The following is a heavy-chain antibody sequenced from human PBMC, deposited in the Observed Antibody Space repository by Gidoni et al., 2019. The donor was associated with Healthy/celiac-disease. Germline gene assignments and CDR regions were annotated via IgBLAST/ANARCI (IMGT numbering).Heavy chain of an antibody. Sequence: QVQLQESGPGLVKPSATRSLPCTGSGGSISSYYWSWIRQPPGQGLEWSGYIYYSGSTNYTPSLKSRVTISVDTSKTQFSLKLSSVPAADTAVYYCARRKSGGAHFDYWGQGTLVTVSS. J-gene: IGHJ4*02. V-gene: IGHV4-59*08. CDR1: GGSISSYY. CDR3: ARRKSGGAHFDY. D-gene: IGHD3-16*01. CDR2: IYYSGST.